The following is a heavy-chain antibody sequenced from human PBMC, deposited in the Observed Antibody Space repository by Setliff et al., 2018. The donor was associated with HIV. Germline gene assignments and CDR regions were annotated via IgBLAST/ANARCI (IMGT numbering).Heavy chain of an antibody. CDR3: ARELHSSPWYGVGGMDV. J-gene: IGHJ6*02. CDR1: GGSITSENYY. D-gene: IGHD6-13*01. Sequence: SETLSLTCTVSGGSITSENYYWNWIRQPAGKGLEWIGRMYSSGSTDYNPSLKSRVTIFVDTSKNQFSLKVTSVTATDTAVYYWARELHSSPWYGVGGMDVWGQGTTVTVSS. V-gene: IGHV4-61*02. CDR2: MYSSGST.